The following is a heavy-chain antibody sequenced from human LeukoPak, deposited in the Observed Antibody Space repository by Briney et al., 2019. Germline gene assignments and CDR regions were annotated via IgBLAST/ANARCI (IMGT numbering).Heavy chain of an antibody. CDR3: ARGVDIRYSGSYPNAFDI. CDR1: GGSISSGGYY. J-gene: IGHJ3*02. CDR2: IYHSGST. D-gene: IGHD1-26*01. V-gene: IGHV4-30-2*01. Sequence: PSETLSLTCTVSGGSISSGGYYWSWIRQPPGKGLEWIGYIYHSGSTYYNPSLKSRVTISVDRSKNQFSLKLSSVTAADTAVYYCARGVDIRYSGSYPNAFDIWGQGTMVTVSS.